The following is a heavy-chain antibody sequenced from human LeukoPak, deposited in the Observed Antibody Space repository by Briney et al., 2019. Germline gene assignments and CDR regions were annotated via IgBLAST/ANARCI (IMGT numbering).Heavy chain of an antibody. V-gene: IGHV1-46*01. J-gene: IGHJ4*02. CDR2: IRGTGDSP. CDR3: ARAPAGTLDF. CDR1: GFTFTNYH. Sequence: ASVKVSCKASGFTFTNYHMHWVRQPPGQGLEWVGLIRGTGDSPDYAQKFQGRVTVTCDTSTSTAYLELWSLKLEDTAVYYCARAPAGTLDFWGQGTLVTVSS. D-gene: IGHD6-13*01.